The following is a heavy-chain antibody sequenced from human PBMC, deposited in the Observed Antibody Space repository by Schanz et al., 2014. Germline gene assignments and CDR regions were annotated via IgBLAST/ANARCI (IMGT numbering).Heavy chain of an antibody. CDR3: ARDLLVSHYDFWSGNDY. Sequence: VQVLESGEGLVEAGGSLRLSCAASGFTFNSYAFHWVRQAPGKGLEWVALISYDGNTKYYADSVKGRFTISRDNSKNTLYLQMNSLRADDTAVYYCARDLLVSHYDFWSGNDYWGQGTLVTVSS. CDR2: ISYDGNTK. V-gene: IGHV3-30-3*01. D-gene: IGHD3-3*01. J-gene: IGHJ4*02. CDR1: GFTFNSYA.